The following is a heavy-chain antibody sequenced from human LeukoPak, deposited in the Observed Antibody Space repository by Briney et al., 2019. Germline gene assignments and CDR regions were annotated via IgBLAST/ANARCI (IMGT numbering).Heavy chain of an antibody. CDR1: NGSMTSDSYY. D-gene: IGHD2-2*03. Sequence: MSSQTLSLTCTVSNGSMTSDSYYWAWVRQPTGKGLEWIGTIFYSGKTYYSASLKSRVTVSLDTSKKNFSLRLSSVTAADTAVYYCARLWIVATWFDAWGQGALVTVSS. J-gene: IGHJ5*02. V-gene: IGHV4-39*02. CDR3: ARLWIVATWFDA. CDR2: IFYSGKT.